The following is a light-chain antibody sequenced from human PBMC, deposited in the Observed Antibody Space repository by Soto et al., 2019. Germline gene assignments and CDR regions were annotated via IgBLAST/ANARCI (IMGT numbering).Light chain of an antibody. Sequence: EIVLTQSPGTLSLSPGERATLSCRASQSVSSSYLAWYQQKPGQAPRLLIYGASSRAADIPDRFSGSGSGTDFTLTISRLEPEDFAVYYCQHYGNSPPYTFGQGTKLEIK. J-gene: IGKJ2*01. CDR3: QHYGNSPPYT. CDR1: QSVSSSY. V-gene: IGKV3-20*01. CDR2: GAS.